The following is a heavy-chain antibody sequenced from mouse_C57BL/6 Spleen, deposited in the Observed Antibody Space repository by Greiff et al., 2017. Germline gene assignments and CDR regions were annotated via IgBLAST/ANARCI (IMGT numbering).Heavy chain of an antibody. Sequence: DVKLQESGPELVKPGASVKIPCKASGYTFTDYNMDWVKQSHGKSLEWIGDINPNNGGTIYNQKFKGKATLTVDKSSSTAYMELRSLTSEDTAVYYCARLRTVVAHWYFDVWGTGTTVTVSS. D-gene: IGHD1-1*01. CDR1: GYTFTDYN. J-gene: IGHJ1*03. V-gene: IGHV1-18*01. CDR3: ARLRTVVAHWYFDV. CDR2: INPNNGGT.